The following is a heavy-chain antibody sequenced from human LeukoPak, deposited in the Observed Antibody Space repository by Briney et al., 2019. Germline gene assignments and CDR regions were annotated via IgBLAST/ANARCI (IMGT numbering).Heavy chain of an antibody. Sequence: GASVKVSCKASGYTFTSYDINWVRQATGQGLEWMGWMNPNSGNTDYAQKFQGRFTITINTSISTAYMELSSLRSEDTAVYYCARVTHVTHNYYDSGSTLGYWGQGTLVTVSS. CDR2: MNPNSGNT. J-gene: IGHJ4*02. D-gene: IGHD3-22*01. CDR3: ARVTHVTHNYYDSGSTLGY. V-gene: IGHV1-8*03. CDR1: GYTFTSYD.